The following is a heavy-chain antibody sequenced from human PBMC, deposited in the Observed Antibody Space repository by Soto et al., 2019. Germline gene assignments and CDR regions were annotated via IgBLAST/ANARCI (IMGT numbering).Heavy chain of an antibody. V-gene: IGHV4-31*03. CDR2: IYYSGST. CDR1: GGSISNGGYF. Sequence: SETLSLTCTVSGGSISNGGYFWSWIRQHPGKGLEWIGYIYYSGSTYYNPSLKSRVTISVDTSKNQFSLKLSSVTAADTAVYYCARDFHYGNNWNYLDYWGQGTLVTVSS. D-gene: IGHD1-20*01. J-gene: IGHJ4*02. CDR3: ARDFHYGNNWNYLDY.